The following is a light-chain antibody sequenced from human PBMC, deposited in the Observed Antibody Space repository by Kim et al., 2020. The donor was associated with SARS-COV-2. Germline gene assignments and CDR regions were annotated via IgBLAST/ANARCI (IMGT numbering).Light chain of an antibody. CDR1: PSVTNN. J-gene: IGKJ2*01. Sequence: SPGERATLSCRASPSVTNNLSWYQQKRGQAPRLLIYGASTRATGIPARFSGSGSGTEFTLTISSLQSEDFAVYYCQQYNDWPPAYTFGQGTKLEI. CDR2: GAS. V-gene: IGKV3-15*01. CDR3: QQYNDWPPAYT.